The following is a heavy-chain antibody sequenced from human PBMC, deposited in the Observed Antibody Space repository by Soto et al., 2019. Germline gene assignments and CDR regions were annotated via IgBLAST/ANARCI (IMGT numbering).Heavy chain of an antibody. CDR2: ISYDGSNK. CDR3: ARDPLWGTAMVLWYFDL. CDR1: GFTFNNYA. V-gene: IGHV3-30-3*01. D-gene: IGHD5-18*01. J-gene: IGHJ2*01. Sequence: QVQLVESGGGVVQPGRSLRLSCAASGFTFNNYAMHWVRQAPGKGLEWVALISYDGSNKYYADSVKGRFTISRDNSKNPLYLQMNGLRAEDTAVYYCARDPLWGTAMVLWYFDLWGRGTLVTVSS.